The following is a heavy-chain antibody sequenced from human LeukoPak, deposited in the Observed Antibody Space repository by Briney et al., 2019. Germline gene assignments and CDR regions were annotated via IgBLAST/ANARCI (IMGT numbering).Heavy chain of an antibody. CDR3: ARDPETGNWYFDL. J-gene: IGHJ2*01. CDR1: GGSISSYY. Sequence: SETLPLTCTVSGGSISSYYWSWIRQPPGKGLEWIGYIYYSGSTNYNPSLKSRVTISVDTSKNQFSLKLSSVTAADTAVYYCARDPETGNWYFDLWGRGTLVTVSS. D-gene: IGHD1-1*01. V-gene: IGHV4-59*01. CDR2: IYYSGST.